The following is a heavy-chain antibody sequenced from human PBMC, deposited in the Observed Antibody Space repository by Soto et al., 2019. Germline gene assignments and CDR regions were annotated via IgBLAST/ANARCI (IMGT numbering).Heavy chain of an antibody. CDR3: AKDWGSGAWFNWFNP. D-gene: IGHD6-19*01. CDR1: GFSVATTG. Sequence: QEQLLESGGGVVQPGGSLKLACAASGFSVATTGMHWVRQAPGKGLEWVAMTSYSGTARHYADSVQGRFTISRDSDKNSLYLQMSSLRLEDTAIYYCAKDWGSGAWFNWFNPWGQGVLVTVSS. J-gene: IGHJ5*02. CDR2: TSYSGTAR. V-gene: IGHV3-30*18.